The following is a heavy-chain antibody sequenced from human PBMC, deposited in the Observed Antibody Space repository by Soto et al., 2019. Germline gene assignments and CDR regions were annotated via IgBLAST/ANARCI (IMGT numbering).Heavy chain of an antibody. CDR1: EFTFNNYA. D-gene: IGHD4-17*01. V-gene: IGHV3-23*01. CDR3: AKGYGDYPYYYAMDV. J-gene: IGHJ6*02. CDR2: ISGSGGST. Sequence: PGGSLRLSCAASEFTFNNYAMNWVRQAPGKGLEWVSAISGSGGSTYSADSVQGHFTISRDNSKNTVYLQMNSLRAEDTAVYYCAKGYGDYPYYYAMDVWGQGTTVTVSS.